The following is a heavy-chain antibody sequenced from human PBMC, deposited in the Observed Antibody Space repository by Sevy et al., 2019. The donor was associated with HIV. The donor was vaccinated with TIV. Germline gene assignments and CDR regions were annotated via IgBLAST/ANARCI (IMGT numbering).Heavy chain of an antibody. CDR2: LKSKALDGII. CDR1: GFTFGDFS. J-gene: IGHJ4*02. CDR3: TRWNGAQSIFDY. Sequence: GESLKISCTTSGFTFGDFSMNWVRQAPGKGLEWVAFLKSKALDGIIKHAASVKGRFTISRDDSKGIAYLQMNDLKSEDTGVYYCTRWNGAQSIFDYWGQGALVTVSS. V-gene: IGHV3-49*04. D-gene: IGHD1-1*01.